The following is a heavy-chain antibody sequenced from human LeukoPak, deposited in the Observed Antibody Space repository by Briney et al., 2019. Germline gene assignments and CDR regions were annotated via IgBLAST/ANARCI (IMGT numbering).Heavy chain of an antibody. D-gene: IGHD6-6*01. J-gene: IGHJ4*02. CDR3: AKDDRYSSSSFFDY. CDR2: ISGSGGNT. V-gene: IGHV3-23*01. Sequence: PGGSLRLSCAASGFTFSSYAMSWVRQAPGKGLEWVSAISGSGGNTYYADSVKGRFTISRDNSKNTLYLQMNSLRAEDTAVYYCAKDDRYSSSSFFDYWGQGTLVTVSS. CDR1: GFTFSSYA.